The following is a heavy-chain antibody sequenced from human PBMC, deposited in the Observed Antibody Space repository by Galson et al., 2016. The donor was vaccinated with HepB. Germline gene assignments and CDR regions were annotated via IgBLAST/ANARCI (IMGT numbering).Heavy chain of an antibody. CDR2: IRNKANSFAT. Sequence: SLRLSCAVSGFTFSGSAMHWVRQASGKGLEWVGRIRNKANSFATSYAASVKGRFTISRDDSKNTAYLQMNRLKTDDTAVYYCTCSFYSSRSDYWGQGTLVTVSS. CDR3: TCSFYSSRSDY. CDR1: GFTFSGSA. V-gene: IGHV3-73*01. J-gene: IGHJ4*03. D-gene: IGHD6-13*01.